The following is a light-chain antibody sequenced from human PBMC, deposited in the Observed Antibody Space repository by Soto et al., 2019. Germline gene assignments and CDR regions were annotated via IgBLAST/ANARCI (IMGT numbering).Light chain of an antibody. CDR2: GAS. CDR1: QAVTSKF. Sequence: EIVLTQSPGTLSLSPGDEATLSCKANQAVTSKFLAWYQQKAGQPPRLLILGASTRATGIADRFSGSGSWTDFTLTIPRMETEAFAAYYCQQYGDSRLTYGGGTKVDIK. CDR3: QQYGDSRLT. V-gene: IGKV3-20*01. J-gene: IGKJ4*01.